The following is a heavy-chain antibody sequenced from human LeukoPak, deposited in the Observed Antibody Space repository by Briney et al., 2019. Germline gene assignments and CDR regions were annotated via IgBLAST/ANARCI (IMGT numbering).Heavy chain of an antibody. CDR3: ARVFSDYGYFDY. D-gene: IGHD4-17*01. CDR1: GGSISSYY. CDR2: IYYSGST. Sequence: SDTLSLTCTVSGGSISSYYRSWIRQPPGKGLEWIGYIYYSGSTNYNPSLKSRVTISVDTSKNQFSLKLSSVTAADTAVYYCARVFSDYGYFDYWGQGTLVTVSS. V-gene: IGHV4-59*07. J-gene: IGHJ4*02.